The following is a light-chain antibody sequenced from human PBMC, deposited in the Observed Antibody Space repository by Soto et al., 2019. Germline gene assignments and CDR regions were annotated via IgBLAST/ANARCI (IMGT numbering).Light chain of an antibody. CDR1: SGHTSYA. CDR2: VNSDGSH. J-gene: IGLJ3*02. V-gene: IGLV4-69*01. Sequence: QSVLTQSPSASASLGASVRLTCTLSSGHTSYAIAWHQQQPEKGPRYLMKVNSDGSHGKGDGIPDRFSGSSSGAERYLTISSLQSEDEADYYCQTWGTGFWVFGGGTKLTVL. CDR3: QTWGTGFWV.